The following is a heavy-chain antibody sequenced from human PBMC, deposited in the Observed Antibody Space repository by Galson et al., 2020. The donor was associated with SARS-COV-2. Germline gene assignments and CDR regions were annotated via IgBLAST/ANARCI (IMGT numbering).Heavy chain of an antibody. Sequence: GESLKISCAASGFTFSSYSMNWVRQAPGKWLELVSYISSSSSTIYYADSVKGRFTISRDNAKNSLYLQMNSMRAEDTAVYYCARAPDYYYYYMDVWGKGTTVTISS. J-gene: IGHJ6*03. CDR1: GFTFSSYS. CDR2: ISSSSSTI. V-gene: IGHV3-48*01. CDR3: ARAPDYYYYYMDV.